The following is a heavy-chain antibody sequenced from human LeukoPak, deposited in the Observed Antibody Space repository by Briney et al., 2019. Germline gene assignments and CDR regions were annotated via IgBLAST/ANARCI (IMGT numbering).Heavy chain of an antibody. CDR1: GYTFTGYY. D-gene: IGHD5-18*01. Sequence: AASVKVSCKASGYTFTGYYMHWVRQAPGQGLEWMGWINPNSGGTNYAQKLQGRVTMTTDTSTSTAYMELGSLRSDDTAVYYCARESALRSQLESWIQLWHWFDPWGQGTLVTVSS. CDR2: INPNSGGT. J-gene: IGHJ5*02. CDR3: ARESALRSQLESWIQLWHWFDP. V-gene: IGHV1-2*02.